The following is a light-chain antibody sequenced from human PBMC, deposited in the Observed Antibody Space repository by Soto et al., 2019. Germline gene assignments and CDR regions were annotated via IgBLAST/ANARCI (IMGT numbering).Light chain of an antibody. CDR1: SSDVGAYNF. Sequence: QSALTQPASVSGSPGQSITISCTGTSSDVGAYNFVSWYQHHPDKAPKLMISEVSNRPSGVSDRFSGSKSGNTSSLTIPALPAEEEAQDYCASLNTTTFVFGTGTKLTV. V-gene: IGLV2-14*01. CDR2: EVS. CDR3: ASLNTTTFV. J-gene: IGLJ1*01.